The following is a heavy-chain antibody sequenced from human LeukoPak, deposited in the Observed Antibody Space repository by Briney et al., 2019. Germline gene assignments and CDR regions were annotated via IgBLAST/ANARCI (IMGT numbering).Heavy chain of an antibody. CDR2: IKQDGSEK. V-gene: IGHV3-7*01. CDR3: GRGSRISDY. Sequence: GGSLKLSCKFSGFIFISYWMIWAGQPQGKGPEWVAKIKQDGSEKDYVDSVKGRFTISRDNGKNSLYLQMNSLRAEDTAVYYCGRGSRISDYWGQGTQVTVSS. CDR1: GFIFISYW. D-gene: IGHD2-15*01. J-gene: IGHJ4*02.